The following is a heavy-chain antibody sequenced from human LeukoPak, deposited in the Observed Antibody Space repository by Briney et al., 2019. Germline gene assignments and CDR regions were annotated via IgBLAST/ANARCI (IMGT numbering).Heavy chain of an antibody. V-gene: IGHV3-49*03. J-gene: IGHJ3*02. CDR2: IRSKAYGGTT. CDR1: GFTLGDYA. CDR3: ARNMFLGLWAFDI. D-gene: IGHD2/OR15-2a*01. Sequence: GGSLRLSCTASGFTLGDYAMSWFRQAPGKGLAWVGFIRSKAYGGTTEYAASVKGRFTISRDDSKSIAYLQMNSLRAEDTAVYYCARNMFLGLWAFDIWGQGTMVTVSS.